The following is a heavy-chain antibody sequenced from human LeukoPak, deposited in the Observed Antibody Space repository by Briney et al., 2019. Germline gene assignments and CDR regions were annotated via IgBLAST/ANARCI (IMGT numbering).Heavy chain of an antibody. V-gene: IGHV3-33*01. CDR3: ARGASYYDSSGPDAFDI. CDR2: IWYDGSNK. CDR1: GFTFSSYG. J-gene: IGHJ3*02. D-gene: IGHD3-22*01. Sequence: GRSLRLSCAASGFTFSSYGMHWVRQAPGKGLEWVAVIWYDGSNKYYADSVKGRFTISRDNSKNTLYLQMNSLRAEDTAVYYCARGASYYDSSGPDAFDIWGQGTMVTVSS.